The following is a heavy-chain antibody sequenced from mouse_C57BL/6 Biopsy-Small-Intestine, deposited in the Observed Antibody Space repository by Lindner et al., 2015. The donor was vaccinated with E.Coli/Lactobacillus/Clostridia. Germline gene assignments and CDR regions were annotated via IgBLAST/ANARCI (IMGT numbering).Heavy chain of an antibody. Sequence: VQLQESGPELVKPGASVKISCKASGYAFSSSWMNWVKQRPGQGLEWIGMIHPNSGSTNYNEKFKSKATLTVDKSSSTAYMQLSSLTSEDSAVYYCARRPFAYWGQGTLVTVSA. CDR1: GYAFSSSW. J-gene: IGHJ3*01. CDR3: ARRPFAY. V-gene: IGHV1-64*01. CDR2: IHPNSGST.